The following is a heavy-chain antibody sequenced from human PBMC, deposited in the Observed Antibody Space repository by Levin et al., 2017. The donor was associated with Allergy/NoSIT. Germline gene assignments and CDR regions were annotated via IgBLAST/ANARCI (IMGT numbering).Heavy chain of an antibody. CDR1: AGSIRGYY. D-gene: IGHD3-3*01. V-gene: IGHV4-59*08. CDR2: IFYSGDT. CDR3: SRHGGPSHNWFDP. J-gene: IGHJ5*02. Sequence: PSETLSLTCTVSAGSIRGYYWSWIRQPPGKGLEWIGYIFYSGDTNYNPSLKSRVTISVDTSRNQFSLKLNSVTAADTAMYYCSRHGGPSHNWFDPWGQGTLVTVAS.